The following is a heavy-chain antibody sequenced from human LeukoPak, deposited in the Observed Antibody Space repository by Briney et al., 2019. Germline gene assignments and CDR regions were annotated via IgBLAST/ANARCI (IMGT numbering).Heavy chain of an antibody. D-gene: IGHD6-13*01. Sequence: PGGSLRLSCAASAFTFSSYWMHWVRHAPGKGLMWVSRINSDGSSTNYADSVRGRFTVSRDNAKNSLYLQMNSLRAEDTAFYYCARVGVIVAAGTFDYWGQGTLVTVSS. V-gene: IGHV3-74*01. J-gene: IGHJ4*02. CDR2: INSDGSST. CDR3: ARVGVIVAAGTFDY. CDR1: AFTFSSYW.